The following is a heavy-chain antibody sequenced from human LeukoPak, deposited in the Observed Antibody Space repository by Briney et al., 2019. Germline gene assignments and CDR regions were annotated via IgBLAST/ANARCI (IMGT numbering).Heavy chain of an antibody. V-gene: IGHV3-48*03. CDR1: GFTFSSYE. CDR2: ISSSGSTI. Sequence: PGGSLRLSCAASGFTFSSYEMNWVRQAPGKGLEWVSYISSSGSTIYYADSVKGRFTISRDNAKNSLYLQMNSLRAEDTAVYYCARDTPPSYYYYMDVWGKGTTVTISS. CDR3: ARDTPPSYYYYMDV. J-gene: IGHJ6*03.